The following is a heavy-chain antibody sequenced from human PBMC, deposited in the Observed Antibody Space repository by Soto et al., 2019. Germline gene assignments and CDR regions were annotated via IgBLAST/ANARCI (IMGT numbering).Heavy chain of an antibody. Sequence: PSETLSLTCTVSGGSISSYYLSWIRQPPGKGLEWIGYIYYSGSTNYNPSLKSRVTISVDTSKNQFSLKLSSVTAADTAVYYCARDLGEAFDYWGQGTLVTVSS. V-gene: IGHV4-59*01. J-gene: IGHJ4*02. CDR2: IYYSGST. D-gene: IGHD3-16*01. CDR1: GGSISSYY. CDR3: ARDLGEAFDY.